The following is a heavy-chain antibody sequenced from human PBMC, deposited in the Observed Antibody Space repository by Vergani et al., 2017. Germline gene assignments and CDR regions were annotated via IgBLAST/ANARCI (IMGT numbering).Heavy chain of an antibody. Sequence: EVQFVESGGGLVQPGGSLRLSCVFSGFNFNLYSMNWVRQAPGKGLEWISYISSSSSTIYYADSVKGRFTISRDNAKNSLYLQMNSLRAEDTAVYYCARAAYYYDSGGYYSVVDYWGQGTLVTVSS. CDR1: GFNFNLYS. J-gene: IGHJ4*02. D-gene: IGHD3-22*01. CDR2: ISSSSSTI. CDR3: ARAAYYYDSGGYYSVVDY. V-gene: IGHV3-48*01.